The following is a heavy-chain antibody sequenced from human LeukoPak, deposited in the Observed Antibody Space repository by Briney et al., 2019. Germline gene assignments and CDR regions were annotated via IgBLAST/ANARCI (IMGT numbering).Heavy chain of an antibody. Sequence: PGESLKISCKCSGNSFTSNWIGWVRQMPGEGLEWMGIIYPGDSDTRYSPSFQGQVTISADQSISTAYLQWSSLKASDTAMYYCASGPTVTTASFDYWGQGTLVTVSS. CDR1: GNSFTSNW. J-gene: IGHJ4*02. D-gene: IGHD4-17*01. V-gene: IGHV5-51*01. CDR2: IYPGDSDT. CDR3: ASGPTVTTASFDY.